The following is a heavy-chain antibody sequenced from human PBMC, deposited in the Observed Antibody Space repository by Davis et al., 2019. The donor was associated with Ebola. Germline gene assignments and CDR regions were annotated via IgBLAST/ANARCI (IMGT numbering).Heavy chain of an antibody. CDR1: GASFRGYY. V-gene: IGHV4-34*01. CDR2: INHIGIS. D-gene: IGHD2-8*01. J-gene: IGHJ4*02. CDR3: ARGGTNGEPAVY. Sequence: SDTLSPTFAPLGASFRGYYWSWIRQPPGKGLEWIGEINHIGISKYSPSLKSRVTVSVDTSKNQFSLRLTSVTAADTAVYYCARGGTNGEPAVYWGQGSLVTVSS.